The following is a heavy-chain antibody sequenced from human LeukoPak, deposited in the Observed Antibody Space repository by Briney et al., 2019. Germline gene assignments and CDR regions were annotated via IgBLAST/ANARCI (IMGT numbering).Heavy chain of an antibody. J-gene: IGHJ5*02. CDR3: ASGDSSSWYSWFDP. D-gene: IGHD6-13*01. CDR2: INHSGST. CDR1: GGSISSYY. V-gene: IGHV4-34*01. Sequence: PSETLSLTCAVSGGSISSYYWSWIRQPPGKGLEWIGEINHSGSTNYNPSLKSRVTISVDTSKNQFSLKLSSVTAADTAVYYCASGDSSSWYSWFDPWGQGTLVTVSS.